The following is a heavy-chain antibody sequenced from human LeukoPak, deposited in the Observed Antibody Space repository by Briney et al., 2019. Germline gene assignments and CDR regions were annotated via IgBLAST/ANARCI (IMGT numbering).Heavy chain of an antibody. V-gene: IGHV3-48*03. CDR2: ISNSGSTI. Sequence: PGGSLRLSCAASGFTFSSYEMNWVRQAPGKGLEWVSYISNSGSTIYYADSVKGRFTISRDNSKNTLYLQMNSLRAEDTAVYYCSRDRICYRGVACDIWGQGTMVTVSS. CDR3: SRDRICYRGVACDI. J-gene: IGHJ3*02. CDR1: GFTFSSYE. D-gene: IGHD3-16*02.